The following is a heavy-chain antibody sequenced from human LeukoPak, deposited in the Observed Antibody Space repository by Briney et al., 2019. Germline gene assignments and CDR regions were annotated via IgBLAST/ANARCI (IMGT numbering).Heavy chain of an antibody. CDR3: ARDLYYYDSSGAIERNAFDI. CDR1: GYTFTSYG. Sequence: GASVKVSCKASGYTFTSYGISWVRQAPGQGLEWMGWISAYNGNTNYAQKLQGRVTMTTDTSTSTAYMELRSLRSDDTAVYYCARDLYYYDSSGAIERNAFDIWGQGTMVTVSS. D-gene: IGHD3-22*01. J-gene: IGHJ3*02. V-gene: IGHV1-18*01. CDR2: ISAYNGNT.